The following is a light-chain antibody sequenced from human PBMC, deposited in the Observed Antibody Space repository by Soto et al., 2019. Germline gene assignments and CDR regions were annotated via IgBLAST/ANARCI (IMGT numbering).Light chain of an antibody. CDR1: ESISSW. Sequence: DIQMTQSPSTLSASVGDRVTITCRASESISSWLAWFQQKPGRAPKLLIYKASILESGVSSRFSGSESGTEFTLTISSLQPEDFATYFCQKYSAKWSFGQGTKVEIK. J-gene: IGKJ1*01. CDR3: QKYSAKWS. V-gene: IGKV1-5*03. CDR2: KAS.